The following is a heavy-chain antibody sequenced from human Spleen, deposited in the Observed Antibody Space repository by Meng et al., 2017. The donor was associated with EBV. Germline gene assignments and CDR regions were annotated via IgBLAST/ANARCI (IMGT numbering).Heavy chain of an antibody. V-gene: IGHV1-18*01. J-gene: IGHJ4*02. Sequence: QVGLVQSGAEVRKPGASVKVSGKASGYTFTRYGISWVRQAPGQGLEWMGWISGDNGKRNYAEKVQGRVTITTDTSTSTAYMELRSLRSDDTAIYYCARGGGSYWADYWGQGTLVTVSS. CDR3: ARGGGSYWADY. CDR2: ISGDNGKR. CDR1: GYTFTRYG. D-gene: IGHD1-26*01.